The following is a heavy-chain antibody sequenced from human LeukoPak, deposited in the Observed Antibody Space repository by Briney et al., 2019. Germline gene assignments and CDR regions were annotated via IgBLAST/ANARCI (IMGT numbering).Heavy chain of an antibody. V-gene: IGHV4-34*01. CDR1: GAPLNNYF. CDR3: ATIYGDYSDFDS. D-gene: IGHD4-17*01. Sequence: TSETLSLTCAVCGAPLNNYFWSWIRQPPGKGLEWIAEITHSGRTHYRPSLRSRVTISADTSKSQFSLKLSSVTAADTAVYYCATIYGDYSDFDSWGQGTLVTVSS. J-gene: IGHJ4*02. CDR2: ITHSGRT.